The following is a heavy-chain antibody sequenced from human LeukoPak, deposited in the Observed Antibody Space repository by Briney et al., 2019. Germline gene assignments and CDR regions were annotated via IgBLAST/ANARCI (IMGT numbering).Heavy chain of an antibody. Sequence: ASVKVSCKVSGYTLTELSMHWVRQAPGKGLEWMGGFDPEDGETIYAQKFQGRVTMTEDTSTDTAYMELSNLRSEDTAVYYCATPNPRFGGVLGIYFDYWGRGTLVTVSS. CDR2: FDPEDGET. J-gene: IGHJ4*01. CDR1: GYTLTELS. D-gene: IGHD3-3*01. V-gene: IGHV1-24*01. CDR3: ATPNPRFGGVLGIYFDY.